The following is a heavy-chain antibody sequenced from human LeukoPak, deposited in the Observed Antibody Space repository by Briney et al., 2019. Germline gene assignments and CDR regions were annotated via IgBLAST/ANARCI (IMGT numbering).Heavy chain of an antibody. J-gene: IGHJ4*02. Sequence: FILSLTAMSWVRPAPANGPEWVSAISGSGAGTYHAHSVKDRFTISRNNSKNTLYLQINSPKAAATAVYYCAKESRSTHHVYCFDYSGQGTLATAPS. CDR3: AKESRSTHHVYCFDY. CDR2: ISGSGAGT. V-gene: IGHV3-23*01. D-gene: IGHD5/OR15-5a*01. CDR1: FILSLTA.